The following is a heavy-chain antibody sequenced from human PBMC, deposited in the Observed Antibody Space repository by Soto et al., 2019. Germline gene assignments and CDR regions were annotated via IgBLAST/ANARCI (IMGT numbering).Heavy chain of an antibody. CDR3: AKEVLRFLEWLAYGMDV. J-gene: IGHJ6*02. V-gene: IGHV3-30-3*01. Sequence: QVQLVESGGGVVQPGRSLRLSCAASGFTFSSYAMHWVRQAPGKGLEWVAVISYDGSNKYYADSVKGRFTISRDNSKNTLYLQMNSLRAEDTAVYYCAKEVLRFLEWLAYGMDVWGQGTTVTVSS. D-gene: IGHD3-3*01. CDR1: GFTFSSYA. CDR2: ISYDGSNK.